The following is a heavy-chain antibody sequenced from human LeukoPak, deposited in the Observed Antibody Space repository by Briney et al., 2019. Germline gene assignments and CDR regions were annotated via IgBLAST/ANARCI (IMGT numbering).Heavy chain of an antibody. D-gene: IGHD6-13*01. CDR3: AILSGYSSSWYKDYYYGMDV. CDR2: IIPILGIA. Sequence: GASVKVSCKASGGTFSSCAISWVRQAPGQGLEWMGRIIPILGIANYAQKFQGRVTITADKSTSTAYMELSSLRSEDTAVYYCAILSGYSSSWYKDYYYGMDVWGQGTTVTVSS. J-gene: IGHJ6*02. CDR1: GGTFSSCA. V-gene: IGHV1-69*04.